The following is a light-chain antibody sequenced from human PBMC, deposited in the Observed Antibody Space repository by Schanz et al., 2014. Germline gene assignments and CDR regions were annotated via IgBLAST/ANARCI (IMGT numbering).Light chain of an antibody. CDR2: GAS. CDR1: QSVSTK. CDR3: QQYGSSPFT. J-gene: IGKJ2*01. V-gene: IGKV3-20*01. Sequence: EILMTQSPATLSVSPGERATLSCRASQSVSTKLAWYQHKPGQAPRLLIHGASSRATGIPDRFSGSGSGTDFTLTISRLEPEDFAVYYCQQYGSSPFTFGQGTKLEIK.